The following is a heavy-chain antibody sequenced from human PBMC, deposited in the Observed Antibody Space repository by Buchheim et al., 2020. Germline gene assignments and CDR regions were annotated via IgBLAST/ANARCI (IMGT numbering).Heavy chain of an antibody. Sequence: EVQLVESGGGLVQPGGSLRLSCAASGFTVSSNYMSWVRQAPGKGLEWVSVIYSGGSTYYADSVKGRFTISRDNSKNTLSLQMNSLRVEDTAVYYCARGGITNYYYYGLDVWGQGTT. CDR3: ARGGITNYYYYGLDV. V-gene: IGHV3-66*02. CDR1: GFTVSSNY. CDR2: IYSGGST. J-gene: IGHJ6*02. D-gene: IGHD1-1*01.